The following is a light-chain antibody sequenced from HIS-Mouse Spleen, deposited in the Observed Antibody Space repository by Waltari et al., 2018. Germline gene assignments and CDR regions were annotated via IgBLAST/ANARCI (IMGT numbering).Light chain of an antibody. Sequence: DIQMTQSPSTLSASVGDRVTITCRASQSISSWLAWYQKKPGKAPKLLIYEASSLESGVPSRFGGSGSGTEFTLTISSLQTDDFATYYCQQYNSYSITFGQGTRLEIK. J-gene: IGKJ5*01. CDR1: QSISSW. CDR3: QQYNSYSIT. V-gene: IGKV1-5*03. CDR2: EAS.